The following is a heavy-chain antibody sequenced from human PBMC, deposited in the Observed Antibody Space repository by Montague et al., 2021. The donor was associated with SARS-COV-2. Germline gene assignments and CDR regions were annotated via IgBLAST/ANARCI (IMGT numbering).Heavy chain of an antibody. D-gene: IGHD3-10*01. CDR1: GGSISSGSYD. CDR2: IYTSGST. V-gene: IGHV4-61*09. J-gene: IGHJ4*02. CDR3: ARGLLYGSGSHFDY. Sequence: TLSLTCTVSGGSISSGSYDWSWIRQPAGKGLEWIGHIYTSGSTNYNPSLKSRVTISVDTSKNQFSLKLSSVTAADTAVYYRARGLLYGSGSHFDYWGQGTLVTVSS.